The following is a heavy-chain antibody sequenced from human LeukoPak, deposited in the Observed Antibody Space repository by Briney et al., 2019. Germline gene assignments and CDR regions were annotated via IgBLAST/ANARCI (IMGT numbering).Heavy chain of an antibody. V-gene: IGHV3-9*01. J-gene: IGHJ4*02. CDR2: ISWNSGSI. CDR3: AKEAWIQLWFPFDY. CDR1: GFTFDDYA. Sequence: GGSLRLSCAASGFTFDDYAMHWVRQAPGKGLEWVSGISWNSGSIGYADSVKGRFTISRDNAKNSPYLQMNSLRAEDTALYYCAKEAWIQLWFPFDYWGQGTLVTVSS. D-gene: IGHD5-18*01.